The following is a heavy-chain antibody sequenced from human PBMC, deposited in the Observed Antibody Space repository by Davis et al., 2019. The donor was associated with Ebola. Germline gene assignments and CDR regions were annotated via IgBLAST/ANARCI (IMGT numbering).Heavy chain of an antibody. CDR1: GFTFSSNS. CDR3: ARHSLTYYYDSSGYYGGVNWFDP. D-gene: IGHD3-22*01. V-gene: IGHV3-21*01. CDR2: ISSSSNYI. Sequence: GGSLRLSCAASGFTFSSNSMNWVRQAPGKGLEWVSFISSSSNYIYYADSVKGRFPVSRDNAKNSLYLQMNSLRAEDTAVYYCARHSLTYYYDSSGYYGGVNWFDPWGQGTLVTVSS. J-gene: IGHJ5*02.